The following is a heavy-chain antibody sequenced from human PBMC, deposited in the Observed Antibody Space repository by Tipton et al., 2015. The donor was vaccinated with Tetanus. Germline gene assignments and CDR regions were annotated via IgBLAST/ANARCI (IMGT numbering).Heavy chain of an antibody. CDR3: ARHRTWAAVAGTTIWGMDV. Sequence: QLVQSGAEVKKPGESLKISCKGSGYSFTSYWIGWVRQMPGKGLEWMGIIYPGDSDTRYSPSFQGQVTISAEKSISTAYLQWSSLKASDTAMYYCARHRTWAAVAGTTIWGMDVWGQGTTVTVSS. V-gene: IGHV5-51*01. CDR1: GYSFTSYW. J-gene: IGHJ6*02. CDR2: IYPGDSDT. D-gene: IGHD6-19*01.